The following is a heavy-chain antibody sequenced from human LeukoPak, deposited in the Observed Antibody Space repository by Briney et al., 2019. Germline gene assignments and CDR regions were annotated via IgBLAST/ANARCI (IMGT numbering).Heavy chain of an antibody. Sequence: SETLSLTCRVSGGSISSRSYYWGWIRQPPGKGLEWIGSMYYSGSTNYNPSLKSRVTISVDKSKNQFSLKLSSVTAADTAVYYCARDSSGSYYDYWGQGTLVTVSS. CDR1: GGSISSRSYY. CDR2: MYYSGST. D-gene: IGHD1-26*01. V-gene: IGHV4-39*07. J-gene: IGHJ4*02. CDR3: ARDSSGSYYDY.